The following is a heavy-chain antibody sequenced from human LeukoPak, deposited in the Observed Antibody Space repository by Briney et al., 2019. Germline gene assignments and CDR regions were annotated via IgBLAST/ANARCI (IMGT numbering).Heavy chain of an antibody. V-gene: IGHV4-4*02. CDR1: GGSISSDHW. CDR3: ARRAYYDSTGYFET. CDR2: IYHRGST. D-gene: IGHD3-22*01. J-gene: IGHJ4*02. Sequence: PSETLSLTCGVSGGSISSDHWWSWVGQPPGTGMEWIGEIYHRGSTNYNPSLKSQVAISINKSKNQYSLQLSSVTAADTAIYYCARRAYYDSTGYFETWGQGTLVTVSS.